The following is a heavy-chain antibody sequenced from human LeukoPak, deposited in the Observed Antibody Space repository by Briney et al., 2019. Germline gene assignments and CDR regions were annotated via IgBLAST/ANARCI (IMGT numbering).Heavy chain of an antibody. V-gene: IGHV4-34*01. CDR2: INYSGDT. J-gene: IGHJ6*03. CDR3: ARGFTWSYYYYYYMDV. D-gene: IGHD3-16*01. CDR1: GGSFSGYY. Sequence: SETLSLTCAVYGGSFSGYYWSWIRQSPGKGLEWIGEINYSGDTNYSPSLKNRVTMSVDTSKNQFSLNLRSVTAADTAVYYCARGFTWSYYYYYYMDVWGKGTTVTVSS.